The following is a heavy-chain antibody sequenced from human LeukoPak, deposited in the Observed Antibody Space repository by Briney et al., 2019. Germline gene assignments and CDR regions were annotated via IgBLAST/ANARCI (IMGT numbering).Heavy chain of an antibody. Sequence: PSETLSLTCAVSGGSISSYYWSWIRQPPGKGLERIGYIYYSGSTNYNPSLKSRVTISVDTSKNQFSLKLSSVTAADTAVYYCARVHYGGNSVAFDYWGQGTLVTVSS. CDR1: GGSISSYY. CDR3: ARVHYGGNSVAFDY. D-gene: IGHD4-23*01. CDR2: IYYSGST. V-gene: IGHV4-59*01. J-gene: IGHJ4*02.